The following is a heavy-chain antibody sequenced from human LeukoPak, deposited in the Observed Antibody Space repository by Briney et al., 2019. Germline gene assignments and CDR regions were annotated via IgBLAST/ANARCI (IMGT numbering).Heavy chain of an antibody. Sequence: GGSLRLSCAASGFKFSGSWMSWVRQAPGKRLEWVANINHNGSDKYYVDSVEGRFTVSRDNAKNSLSLQMNSLRGEDTAVYYCVRALASSSAEYWGQGTRVTVSS. CDR2: INHNGSDK. V-gene: IGHV3-7*01. CDR3: VRALASSSAEY. D-gene: IGHD6-6*01. J-gene: IGHJ4*02. CDR1: GFKFSGSW.